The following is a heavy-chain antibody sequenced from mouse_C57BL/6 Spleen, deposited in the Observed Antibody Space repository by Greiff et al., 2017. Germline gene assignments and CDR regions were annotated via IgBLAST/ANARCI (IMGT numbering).Heavy chain of an antibody. CDR2: INPNNGGT. Sequence: VQLQQSGPELVKPGASVKISCKASGYTFTDYYMNWVKQSHGKSLEWIGDINPNNGGTSYNQKFKGKATLTVDKSSSTAYMELRSLTSEDSAVXYSARESTYYGNYALYAMDYWGQGTSGTVSS. J-gene: IGHJ4*01. CDR1: GYTFTDYY. V-gene: IGHV1-26*01. D-gene: IGHD2-10*01. CDR3: ARESTYYGNYALYAMDY.